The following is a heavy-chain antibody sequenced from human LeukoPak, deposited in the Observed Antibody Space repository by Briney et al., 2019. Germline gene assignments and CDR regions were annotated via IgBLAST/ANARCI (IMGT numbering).Heavy chain of an antibody. CDR2: ISGSGGST. D-gene: IGHD6-19*01. Sequence: GGSLRLSCAASGFTFSSYAMSWVRQAPGKGLEWVSAISGSGGSTYYADSVKGRFTISRDNSKNTLYLQMNSLRAEDTAVYYCAKVRFSSGWYRDPLDYWGQGTLVTVSS. CDR1: GFTFSSYA. J-gene: IGHJ4*02. V-gene: IGHV3-23*01. CDR3: AKVRFSSGWYRDPLDY.